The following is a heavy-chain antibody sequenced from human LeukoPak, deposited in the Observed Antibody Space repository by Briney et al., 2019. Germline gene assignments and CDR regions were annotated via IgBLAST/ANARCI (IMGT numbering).Heavy chain of an antibody. J-gene: IGHJ5*02. CDR1: GGSINSGDYS. Sequence: TTSETLSLTCAVSGGSINSGDYSWSWIRQPPGKGLEWIGYIFQSGSTYYNPSLKSRVTISVDRSKNQFSLKLSSVTAADTAVYYCARVGSDWNDVRYNWFDPWGQGTLVTVSS. CDR2: IFQSGST. CDR3: ARVGSDWNDVRYNWFDP. D-gene: IGHD1-1*01. V-gene: IGHV4-30-2*01.